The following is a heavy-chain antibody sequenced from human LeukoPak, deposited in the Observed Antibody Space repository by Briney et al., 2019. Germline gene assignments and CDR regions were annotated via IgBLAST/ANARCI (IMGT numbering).Heavy chain of an antibody. J-gene: IGHJ4*02. CDR2: IHYSGST. V-gene: IGHV4-59*08. CDR1: GGSISSYY. D-gene: IGHD4-17*01. CDR3: ASIVRDYGDTDY. Sequence: SKTLSLTCTVSGGSISSYYWSWIQQPPGKGLEWIGYIHYSGSTNYNPSLKSRVTISVDTSKNQFSLKLSSVTAADTAVYYCASIVRDYGDTDYWGQGTLVTVSS.